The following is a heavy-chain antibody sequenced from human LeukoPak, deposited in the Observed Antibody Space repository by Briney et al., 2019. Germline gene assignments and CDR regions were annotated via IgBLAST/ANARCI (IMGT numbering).Heavy chain of an antibody. CDR1: ENTFTAYY. V-gene: IGHV1-2*02. CDR3: ARDLGISGWYAPPLGYFDY. D-gene: IGHD6-19*01. CDR2: INTKSGAT. Sequence: ASVKVSCKSSENTFTAYYIHWVRQAPGQGLEWLGWINTKSGATNYAQNFQGRVTMTRDTSMSTTYMELKRLRSDDTAVYYCARDLGISGWYAPPLGYFDYWGQGTLLTVSS. J-gene: IGHJ4*02.